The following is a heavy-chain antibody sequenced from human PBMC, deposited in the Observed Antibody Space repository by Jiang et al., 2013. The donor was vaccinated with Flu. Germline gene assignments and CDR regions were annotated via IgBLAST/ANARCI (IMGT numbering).Heavy chain of an antibody. CDR2: INPSGGST. Sequence: GAEVKKPGASVKVSCKASGYTFTSYYMHWVRQAPGQGLEWMGIINPSGGSTSYAQKFQGRVTMTRDTSTSTVYMELSSLRSEDTAVYYCARDAVLLWFGELSHGSMDVWGQGTTVTVSS. CDR1: GYTFTSYY. CDR3: ARDAVLLWFGELSHGSMDV. J-gene: IGHJ6*02. D-gene: IGHD3-10*01. V-gene: IGHV1-46*01.